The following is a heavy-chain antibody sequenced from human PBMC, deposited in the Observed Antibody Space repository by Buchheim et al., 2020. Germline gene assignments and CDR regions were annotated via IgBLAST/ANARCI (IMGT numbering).Heavy chain of an antibody. D-gene: IGHD2-15*01. J-gene: IGHJ3*01. V-gene: IGHV3-9*01. CDR2: ISWDAVHF. CDR3: VKGFCSGGNCSNDAFDL. CDR1: GFIFEDYA. Sequence: EVQLVESGGDLVRPGRSLRLSCVGSGFIFEDYAIHWVRQAPGKGLEWVSGISWDAVHFDQADPVRGRFTIFRDNDKNFVYLQMNRLRVEDAALYYCVKGFCSGGNCSNDAFDLWGQGT.